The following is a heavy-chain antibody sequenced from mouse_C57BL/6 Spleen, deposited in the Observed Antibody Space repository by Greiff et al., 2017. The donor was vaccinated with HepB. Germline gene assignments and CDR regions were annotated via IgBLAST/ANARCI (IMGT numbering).Heavy chain of an antibody. CDR1: GYTFTDYE. CDR3: TRLRRSLDY. CDR2: IDPETGGT. V-gene: IGHV1-15*01. J-gene: IGHJ2*01. D-gene: IGHD1-1*01. Sequence: VQLQQSGAELVRPRASVTLSCKASGYTFTDYEMHWVKQTPVHGLEWIGAIDPETGGTAYNQKFKGKAILTADKSSSTAYMELRSLTSEDSAVYYCTRLRRSLDYWGQGTTLTVSA.